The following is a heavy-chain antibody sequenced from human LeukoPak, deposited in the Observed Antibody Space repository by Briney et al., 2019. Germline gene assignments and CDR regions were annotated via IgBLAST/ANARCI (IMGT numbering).Heavy chain of an antibody. J-gene: IGHJ4*02. Sequence: ASVKVSCKASGYTFTSYDINWVRQATGQGLEWMGWMNPNSGNTGYAQKFQGRVTMTTDTSTSTAYMELRSLRSDDTAVYYCARRAGYSSGWYSYWGQGTLVTVSS. V-gene: IGHV1-8*02. CDR2: MNPNSGNT. D-gene: IGHD6-19*01. CDR1: GYTFTSYD. CDR3: ARRAGYSSGWYSY.